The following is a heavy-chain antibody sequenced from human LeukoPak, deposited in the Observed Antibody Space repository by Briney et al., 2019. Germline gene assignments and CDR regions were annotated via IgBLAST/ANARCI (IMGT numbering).Heavy chain of an antibody. Sequence: KASETLSLTCTVSGGSISTYYWSWIRQPPGKGLEWIGYIYYSGSANYSPSLQSRVTISVDTSRNQFSLRLSSVTAADTAMYYCARSGTKTNGFDYWGQGTLVTVSS. V-gene: IGHV4-59*01. J-gene: IGHJ4*02. CDR2: IYYSGSA. CDR3: ARSGTKTNGFDY. D-gene: IGHD2-8*01. CDR1: GGSISTYY.